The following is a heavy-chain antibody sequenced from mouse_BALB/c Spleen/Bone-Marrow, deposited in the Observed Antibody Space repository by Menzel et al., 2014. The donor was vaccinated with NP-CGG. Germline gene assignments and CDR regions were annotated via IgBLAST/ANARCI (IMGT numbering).Heavy chain of an antibody. CDR3: ARQGYYGKGDY. J-gene: IGHJ2*01. Sequence: VQLKESGGGLVQPGGSLKLSCAASGFDFSRYWMIWVRQAPGKGLEWIGEINPDSSTINYTPSLKDKFIISRDNAKNTLYLQMSKVRSEDTALYYCARQGYYGKGDYWGQGTTLTVSS. CDR1: GFDFSRYW. V-gene: IGHV4-1*02. D-gene: IGHD2-1*01. CDR2: INPDSSTI.